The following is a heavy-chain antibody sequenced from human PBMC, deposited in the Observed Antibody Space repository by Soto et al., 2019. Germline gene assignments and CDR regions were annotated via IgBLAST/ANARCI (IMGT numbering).Heavy chain of an antibody. CDR1: GFTFSSYS. J-gene: IGHJ5*02. CDR2: ISSSSSYI. Sequence: AGSLRLSCAASGFTFSSYSMNWVRQAPGKGLEWVSSISSSSSYIYYADSVKGRFTISRDNAKNSLYLQMNSLRAEDTAVYYCARDDCSSTSCYLRPWGQGTLVTVSS. V-gene: IGHV3-21*01. CDR3: ARDDCSSTSCYLRP. D-gene: IGHD2-2*01.